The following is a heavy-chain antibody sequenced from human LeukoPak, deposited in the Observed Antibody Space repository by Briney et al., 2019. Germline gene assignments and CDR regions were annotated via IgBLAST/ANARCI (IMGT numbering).Heavy chain of an antibody. CDR3: ATGYDFGFDP. CDR1: RFTVSSNY. V-gene: IGHV3-53*01. CDR2: IYSGGTI. Sequence: GGSLRLSCAASRFTVSSNYMNWVRQAPGKGLEWVSIIYSGGTIHYADSVKGRFTISRDNTKNPLYLQMNSLRAEDTAVYYCATGYDFGFDPWGQGTLVTVSS. D-gene: IGHD5-12*01. J-gene: IGHJ5*02.